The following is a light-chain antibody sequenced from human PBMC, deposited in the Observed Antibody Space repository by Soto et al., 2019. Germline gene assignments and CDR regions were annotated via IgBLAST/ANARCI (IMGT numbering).Light chain of an antibody. CDR1: QDITNY. J-gene: IGKJ5*01. CDR3: QQYSNLIT. Sequence: DIQMTQSPSSLTASVGDSVTITCQASQDITNYLNWYQQKPGKAPKLLIYDASNLEPGVPSRFSGRGSGADFTFSISSLQPEDIATYYCQQYSNLITFGQGTRLEIK. V-gene: IGKV1-33*01. CDR2: DAS.